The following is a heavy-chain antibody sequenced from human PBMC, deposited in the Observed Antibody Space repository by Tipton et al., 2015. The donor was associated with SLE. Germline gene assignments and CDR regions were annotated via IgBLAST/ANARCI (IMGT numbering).Heavy chain of an antibody. CDR3: ASGAMTTVVTRWFDP. CDR1: GGSISSSRYY. V-gene: IGHV4-39*07. D-gene: IGHD4-23*01. Sequence: TLSLTCTVSGGSISSSRYYWSWIRQPPEKGLEWIGEINHSGSTNYNPSLKSRVTISVDTSKNQFSLKLSSVTAADTAVYYCASGAMTTVVTRWFDPWGQGTLVTVSS. J-gene: IGHJ5*02. CDR2: INHSGST.